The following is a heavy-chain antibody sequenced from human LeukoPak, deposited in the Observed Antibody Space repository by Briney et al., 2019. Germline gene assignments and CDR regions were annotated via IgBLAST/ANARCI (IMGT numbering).Heavy chain of an antibody. D-gene: IGHD2-2*01. V-gene: IGHV3-74*01. CDR2: INGDGRNI. CDR1: GFTFSSYW. J-gene: IGHJ6*03. CDR3: AKDHLYCSSTSCYDYYYMDV. Sequence: GGSLRLSCVASGFTFSSYWMHWVRQDPRKGLVWVSRINGDGRNINYADSVRGRFTISRDNAKNTLYLQMNSLRAEDTAVYYCAKDHLYCSSTSCYDYYYMDVWGKGTTVTVSS.